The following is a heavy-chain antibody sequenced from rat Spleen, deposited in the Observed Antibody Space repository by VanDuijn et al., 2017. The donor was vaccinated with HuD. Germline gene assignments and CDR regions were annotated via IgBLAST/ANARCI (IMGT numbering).Heavy chain of an antibody. D-gene: IGHD1-2*01. Sequence: EVQLMESGRGLVQPGRSLKLSCVVSGFTFNNYWMTWIRQAPGKGLEWVASITNTGRNTYYPDSVKGRFTISRDNAKSTLYLQMDSLRSEDTATYYCTRHFSPADYYSSFPVLYWGQGTLVTVSS. CDR2: ITNTGRNT. CDR3: TRHFSPADYYSSFPVLY. CDR1: GFTFNNYW. V-gene: IGHV5-31*01. J-gene: IGHJ3*01.